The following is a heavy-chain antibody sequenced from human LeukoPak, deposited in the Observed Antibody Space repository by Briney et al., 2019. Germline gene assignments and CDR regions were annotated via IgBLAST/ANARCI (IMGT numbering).Heavy chain of an antibody. CDR3: ARGRFPYDFWSGYYFDY. D-gene: IGHD3-3*01. CDR1: GYTFSTYA. Sequence: ASVKVSCKASGYTFSTYAISWVRQAPGQGLEWMGGIIPIFGTANYAQKFQGRVTITADESMSTAYMELSSLRSEDTAVYYCARGRFPYDFWSGYYFDYWGQGTLVTVSS. V-gene: IGHV1-69*13. CDR2: IIPIFGTA. J-gene: IGHJ4*02.